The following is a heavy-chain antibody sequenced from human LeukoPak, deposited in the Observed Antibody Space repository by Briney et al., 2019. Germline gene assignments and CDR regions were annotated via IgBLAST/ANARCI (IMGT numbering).Heavy chain of an antibody. D-gene: IGHD6-6*01. CDR3: ARHRGSSRPFFDY. V-gene: IGHV5-51*01. CDR2: IYPGDSDT. CDR1: GYSFPTYW. J-gene: IGHJ4*02. Sequence: GESLKISCKGSGYSFPTYWIGWVRQMPGKGLEWIGIIYPGDSDTRYSPSFQGQVTISADKSISTAYLQWSSLKASDTAMYYCARHRGSSRPFFDYWGQGTLVTVSS.